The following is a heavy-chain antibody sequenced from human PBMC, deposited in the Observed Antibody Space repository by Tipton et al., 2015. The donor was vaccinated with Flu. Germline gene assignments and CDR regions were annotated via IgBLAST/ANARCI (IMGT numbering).Heavy chain of an antibody. CDR1: GFTFSSYE. CDR3: ARRDYSNYVSEPKNWFDH. Sequence: LRLSCAVSGFTFSSYEINWIRQPPGKGLEWIGHISRGGSAYYNSSLQSRVTISVDSSRNRFSLKVKSVTAADTAIYYCARRDYSNYVSEPKNWFDHWGQGTLVTVSS. J-gene: IGHJ5*02. CDR2: ISRGGSA. V-gene: IGHV4-38-2*01. D-gene: IGHD4-11*01.